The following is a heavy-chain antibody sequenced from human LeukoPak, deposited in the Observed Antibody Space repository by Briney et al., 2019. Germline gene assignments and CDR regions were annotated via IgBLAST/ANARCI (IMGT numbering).Heavy chain of an antibody. CDR2: ISSSSSYI. CDR3: ARDLRRYFDY. Sequence: GGSLRLSCTASGFTFGDYAMSWVRQAPGKGLEWVSSISSSSSYIYYADSVKGRFTISRDNAKNSLYLQMNSLRAEDTAVYYCARDLRRYFDYWGQGTLVTVSS. J-gene: IGHJ4*02. CDR1: GFTFGDYA. V-gene: IGHV3-21*01.